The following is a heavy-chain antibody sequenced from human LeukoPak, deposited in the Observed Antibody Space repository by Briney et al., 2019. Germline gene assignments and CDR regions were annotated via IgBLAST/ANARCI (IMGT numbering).Heavy chain of an antibody. V-gene: IGHV4-30-2*01. J-gene: IGHJ4*02. CDR3: ARRTLISVGLDY. Sequence: PSQTLSLTCTVSGGSISSGGYYWSWIRQPPGKGLEWIGYIYHSGSTYYNPSLKSRVTISLDRSKNQFSLKLSSVTAADTAVYYCARRTLISVGLDYWGQGTLVTVSS. CDR1: GGSISSGGYY. D-gene: IGHD1-14*01. CDR2: IYHSGST.